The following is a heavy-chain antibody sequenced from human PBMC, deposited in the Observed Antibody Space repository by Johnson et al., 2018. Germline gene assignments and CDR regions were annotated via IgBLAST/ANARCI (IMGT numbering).Heavy chain of an antibody. V-gene: IGHV3-49*05. CDR2: IRGKAYGGTP. D-gene: IGHD5/OR15-5a*01. CDR3: TRGRSTPDV. J-gene: IGHJ6*04. CDR1: GFTFGDYA. Sequence: VQLVQSGGGLVKPGRSLRLSCTASGFTFGDYAMTWFRRAPGKGLEWVGAIRGKAYGGTPESAASVKGRFTISRDDSKSIAYLQMNSLKTEDTAVYYCTRGRSTPDVWGKGTTVTVSS.